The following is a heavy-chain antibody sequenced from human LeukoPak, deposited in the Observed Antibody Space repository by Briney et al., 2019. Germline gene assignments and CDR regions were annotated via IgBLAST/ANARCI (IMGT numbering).Heavy chain of an antibody. J-gene: IGHJ6*03. D-gene: IGHD3-22*01. Sequence: PSETLSLTCTVSGGSISSYYWSWIRQPAGKGLEWIGRIYTSGSTNYNPSLKSGVTISVDKSKNQFSLKLSSVTAADTAVYYCARDKSGDYYDSSGYSDYYYMDVWGKGTTVTVSS. CDR2: IYTSGST. V-gene: IGHV4-4*07. CDR3: ARDKSGDYYDSSGYSDYYYMDV. CDR1: GGSISSYY.